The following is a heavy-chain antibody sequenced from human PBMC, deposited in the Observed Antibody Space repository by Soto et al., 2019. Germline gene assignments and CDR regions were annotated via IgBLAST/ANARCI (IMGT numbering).Heavy chain of an antibody. CDR1: GFIFTSYS. CDR2: ISSGSDSI. CDR3: ARDRSADRFVQYFQH. D-gene: IGHD6-19*01. Sequence: PGGSLRLSCAVSGFIFTSYSMVWVRLAPGKGLEWVASISSGSDSIFYADSVKGRFTVSRDNAKNSLFLQMNNLRAEDTAVYFCARDRSADRFVQYFQHWGQGTQVTVSS. V-gene: IGHV3-21*01. J-gene: IGHJ1*01.